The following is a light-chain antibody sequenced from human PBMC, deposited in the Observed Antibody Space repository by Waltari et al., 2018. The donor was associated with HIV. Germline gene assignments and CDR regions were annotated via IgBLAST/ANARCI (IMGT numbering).Light chain of an antibody. CDR3: SSYTDTTALGVV. V-gene: IGLV2-14*01. Sequence: QSALTQPVSVSGPPGPSITISCTVTGSDVGGYNHVSWYQQRPDAPPTLLIYEVRNRPSGISSRFSGSKSGNTAALTISGLQAEDEADYYCSSYTDTTALGVVFGGGTKLTVL. J-gene: IGLJ2*01. CDR2: EVR. CDR1: GSDVGGYNH.